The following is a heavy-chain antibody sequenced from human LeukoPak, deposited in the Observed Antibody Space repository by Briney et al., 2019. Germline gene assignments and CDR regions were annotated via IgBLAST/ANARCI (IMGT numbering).Heavy chain of an antibody. D-gene: IGHD6-13*01. CDR1: GGSFNGYY. J-gene: IGHJ4*02. V-gene: IGHV4-34*01. CDR2: INHSGST. Sequence: SETLSLTCAVYGGSFNGYYWSWIRQPPGKGLEWIGEINHSGSTNYNPSLKSRVTISVDTSKNQFSLKLSSVTAADTAVYYCASTYSSSWYGEVYWGQGTLVTVSS. CDR3: ASTYSSSWYGEVY.